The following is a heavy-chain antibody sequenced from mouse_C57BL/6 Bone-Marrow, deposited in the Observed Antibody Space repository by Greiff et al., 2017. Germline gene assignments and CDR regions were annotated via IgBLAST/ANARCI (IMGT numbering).Heavy chain of an antibody. J-gene: IGHJ1*03. CDR2: IDPENGDT. CDR3: TTDYYGSSYPYWYFDV. V-gene: IGHV14-4*01. D-gene: IGHD1-1*01. Sequence: EVQLQQSGAELVRPGASVKLSCTASGFNIQDDYMHWVKQRPEQGLEWIGWIDPENGDTEYASKFQGKATITADTSSNTAYLQLSSLTSEDTAVYYCTTDYYGSSYPYWYFDVWGTGTTVTVSS. CDR1: GFNIQDDY.